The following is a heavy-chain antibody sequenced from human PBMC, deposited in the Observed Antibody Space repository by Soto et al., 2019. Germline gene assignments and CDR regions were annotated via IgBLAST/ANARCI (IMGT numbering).Heavy chain of an antibody. V-gene: IGHV4-31*03. CDR2: IYYSGST. CDR1: GGSISSGGYY. D-gene: IGHD3-10*01. J-gene: IGHJ6*03. Sequence: QVQLQESGPGLVKPSQTLSLTCTVSGGSISSGGYYWSWIRQHPGKGLEWIGYIYYSGSTYYNPYLKRRVTISVDTSKNQFCLKLSSVTAADTAVYYCERAPMVRGVVGYYYYMDVWGKGTTVTVSS. CDR3: ERAPMVRGVVGYYYYMDV.